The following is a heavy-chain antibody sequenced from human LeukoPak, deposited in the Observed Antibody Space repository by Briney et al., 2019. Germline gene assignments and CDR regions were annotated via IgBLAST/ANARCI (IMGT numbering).Heavy chain of an antibody. CDR3: ARDRPGGSSLDY. V-gene: IGHV4-61*02. CDR1: GGSISRGSYY. J-gene: IGHJ4*02. CDR2: IYTSGST. D-gene: IGHD6-13*01. Sequence: PSQTLSLTCTVSGGSISRGSYYWSWNRQPAGKGLEWIGRIYTSGSTNYNPSLKSRVTISVDTSKNQFSLKLSSVTAADTAVYYCARDRPGGSSLDYWGQGTLVTVSS.